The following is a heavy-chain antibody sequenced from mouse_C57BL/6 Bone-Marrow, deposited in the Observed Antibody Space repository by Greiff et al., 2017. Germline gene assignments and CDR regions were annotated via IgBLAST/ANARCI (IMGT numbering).Heavy chain of an antibody. CDR2: IDPSDSYT. CDR1: GYTFTSYW. CDR3: AGSTVVATDFDD. Sequence: QVQLQQPGAELVKPGASVKLSCKASGYTFTSYWMQWVKQRPGQGLEWIGEIDPSDSYTNYNQKFKGKATLTVDTSSSTAYMQLSSLTSEDSAVYYCAGSTVVATDFDDWGQGTTLTVSS. V-gene: IGHV1-50*01. J-gene: IGHJ2*01. D-gene: IGHD1-1*01.